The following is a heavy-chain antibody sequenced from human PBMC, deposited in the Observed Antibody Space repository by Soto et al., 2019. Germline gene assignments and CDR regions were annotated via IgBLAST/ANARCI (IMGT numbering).Heavy chain of an antibody. CDR3: VRGDRGGFDL. Sequence: EVQLVESEGGLVQRGGSLRLSSAASGFTFNYYWMHWVRQAPGQGLVWVSHIHSDGSKTTYADSVKGRFTISRDNAKNTLYLQMNSLRAEDTAVYYCVRGDRGGFDLWGQGTAVTVSS. CDR1: GFTFNYYW. V-gene: IGHV3-74*01. J-gene: IGHJ3*01. CDR2: IHSDGSKT. D-gene: IGHD2-21*02.